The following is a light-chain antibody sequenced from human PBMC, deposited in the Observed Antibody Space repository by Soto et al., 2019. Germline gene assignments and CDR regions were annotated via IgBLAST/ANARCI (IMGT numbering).Light chain of an antibody. CDR3: SSYSISTAYL. J-gene: IGLJ1*01. CDR1: SSDVGSYNL. Sequence: QSALTQPASVSGSPGQSITISCTGTSSDVGSYNLVSWYQHHPGKAPKLMIYEVSNRPSGVSNRFSGSKSGNTASLTISGLQAEDEADYFCSSYSISTAYLFGTGTKLTVL. CDR2: EVS. V-gene: IGLV2-14*02.